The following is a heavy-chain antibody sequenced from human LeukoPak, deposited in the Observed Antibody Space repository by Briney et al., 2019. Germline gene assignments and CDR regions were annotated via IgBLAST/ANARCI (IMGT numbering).Heavy chain of an antibody. D-gene: IGHD1-1*01. CDR3: ARRRLERPESNYFDY. V-gene: IGHV5-51*01. Sequence: GESLKISCKGSRYSFTDYWIGWVRQMPGKGLEWMGIIYPGDSDTRYSPSFQGQVTISVDKSISTAYLQWSSLQASDTAMYYCARRRLERPESNYFDYWGRGTLVTVSS. J-gene: IGHJ4*02. CDR1: RYSFTDYW. CDR2: IYPGDSDT.